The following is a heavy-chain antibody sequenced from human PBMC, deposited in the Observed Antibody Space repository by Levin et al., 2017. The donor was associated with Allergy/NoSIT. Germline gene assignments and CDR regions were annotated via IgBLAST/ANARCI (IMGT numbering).Heavy chain of an antibody. CDR1: GFTFSNSW. J-gene: IGHJ6*02. V-gene: IGHV3-74*03. CDR2: IHGDGSGT. Sequence: GGSLRLSCVASGFTFSNSWMHWVRQAPGKGLVWVSRIHGDGSGTTYADSVKGRFTISRDNSKNTLYLQMSSLRFDDTAVYFCARDYYYSLDVWGQGTTVTVSS. CDR3: ARDYYYSLDV.